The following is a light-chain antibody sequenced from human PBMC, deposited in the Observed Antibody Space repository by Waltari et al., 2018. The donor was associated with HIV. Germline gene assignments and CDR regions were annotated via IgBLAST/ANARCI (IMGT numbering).Light chain of an antibody. CDR3: AAWDDSLSGVI. CDR2: RNN. CDR1: SSNIGINY. Sequence: PGQRVTISCSGSSSNIGINYVYWYQQLPGTAPKLLIYRNNQRPSGVPDRFSGSKSGTSASLAISGLRSDDEGDYYCAAWDDSLSGVIFGGGTKLTVL. J-gene: IGLJ2*01. V-gene: IGLV1-47*01.